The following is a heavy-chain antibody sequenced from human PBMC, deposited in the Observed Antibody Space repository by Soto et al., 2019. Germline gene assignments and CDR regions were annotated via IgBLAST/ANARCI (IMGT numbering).Heavy chain of an antibody. CDR2: IIPIFGKA. CDR3: ARAAGDWSLAEFWFDP. D-gene: IGHD3-9*01. CDR1: GGTFSSYA. J-gene: IGHJ5*02. V-gene: IGHV1-69*01. Sequence: QVQLVQSGAEVKKPGSSVKVSCKASGGTFSSYAISWVRQAPGQGLEWMGGIIPIFGKANYAQKFQGRVTIPADESTSTAYMELSSLRSEDTAVYYCARAAGDWSLAEFWFDPWGQGTLVTVSS.